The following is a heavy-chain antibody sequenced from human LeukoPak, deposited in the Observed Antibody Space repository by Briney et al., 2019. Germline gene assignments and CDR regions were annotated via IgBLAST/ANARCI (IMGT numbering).Heavy chain of an antibody. CDR3: ANNDPYYFDY. J-gene: IGHJ4*02. CDR1: GFTFSSYG. V-gene: IGHV3-30*02. Sequence: GGSLRLSCAASGFTFSSYGMHWVRQAPGKGLEWVAIIRYDGSNKYYADSVKGRFTISRDNSKNTLYLQMNSLRAEDTAGYYCANNDPYYFDYWGQGTLVPVSS. CDR2: IRYDGSNK. D-gene: IGHD1-1*01.